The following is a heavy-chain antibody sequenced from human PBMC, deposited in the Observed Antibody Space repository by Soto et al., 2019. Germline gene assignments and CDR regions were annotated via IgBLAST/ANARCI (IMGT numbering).Heavy chain of an antibody. Sequence: PSETLSLTCTVSGASISFGGYSWSWIRQTPGKGLEWIGYINHLETTFYNPSFESRLTLSIDRAKNQFSLKLHSMSAADRAVYFCARGGGSDSFDYWGRGILVTVSS. J-gene: IGHJ4*02. D-gene: IGHD1-26*01. CDR3: ARGGGSDSFDY. CDR1: GASISFGGYS. CDR2: INHLETT. V-gene: IGHV4-30-2*01.